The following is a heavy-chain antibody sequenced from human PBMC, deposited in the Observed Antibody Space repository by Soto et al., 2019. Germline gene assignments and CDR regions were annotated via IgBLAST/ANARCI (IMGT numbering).Heavy chain of an antibody. V-gene: IGHV3-30-3*01. CDR2: ISYDGSNK. Sequence: GGSLRLSCAASGSTFSSYAMHWVRQAPGKGLEWVAVISYDGSNKYYADSVKGRFTISRDNSKNTLYLQMNSLRAEDTAVYYCARTRASSSWSRGYYYYYYGMDVWGQGTTVTVSS. D-gene: IGHD6-13*01. CDR1: GSTFSSYA. CDR3: ARTRASSSWSRGYYYYYYGMDV. J-gene: IGHJ6*02.